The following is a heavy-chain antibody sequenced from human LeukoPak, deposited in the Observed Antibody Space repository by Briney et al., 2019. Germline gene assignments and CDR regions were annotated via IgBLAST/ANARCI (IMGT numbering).Heavy chain of an antibody. J-gene: IGHJ6*03. Sequence: ASVKVSCKASGYTFTDYYMHWVRQAPGQGLEWMGGFDPEDGETIYAQKFQGRVTMTEDTSTDTAYMELSSLRSEDTAVYYCATVGNLVGAKNRPNYYYYMDVWGKGTTVTISS. CDR1: GYTFTDYY. D-gene: IGHD1-26*01. CDR2: FDPEDGET. V-gene: IGHV1-24*01. CDR3: ATVGNLVGAKNRPNYYYYMDV.